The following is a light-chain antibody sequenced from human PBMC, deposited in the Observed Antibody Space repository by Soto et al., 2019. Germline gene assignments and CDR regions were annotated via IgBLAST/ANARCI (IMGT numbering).Light chain of an antibody. Sequence: DIQMTQSPSSLSASVGDRVTITCRASQSISSYLNWYQQKPGKAPKLLIYAASSLQSGVPSRFSGSPSGTDFTLTISSLPPEDFATYYCQQSYSTPRTFCQGTKVESK. J-gene: IGKJ1*01. V-gene: IGKV1-39*01. CDR1: QSISSY. CDR2: AAS. CDR3: QQSYSTPRT.